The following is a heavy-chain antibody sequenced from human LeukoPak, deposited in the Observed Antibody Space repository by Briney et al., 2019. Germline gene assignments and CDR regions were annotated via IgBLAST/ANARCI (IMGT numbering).Heavy chain of an antibody. D-gene: IGHD2-2*01. CDR1: GYNFPAYS. J-gene: IGHJ4*02. V-gene: IGHV1-2*06. CDR3: ARVGFTTSWSNFDY. CDR2: INPNGGDT. Sequence: ASVKVSCKAGGYNFPAYSVHWVRQAPGQGLEWMGRINPNGGDTNYAQKFQGRVTMASDTSISTAYMELSSLISDDTAVYYCARVGFTTSWSNFDYWGQGTLVTVSS.